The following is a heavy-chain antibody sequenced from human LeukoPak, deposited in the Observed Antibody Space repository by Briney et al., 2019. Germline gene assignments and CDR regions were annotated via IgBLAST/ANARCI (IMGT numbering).Heavy chain of an antibody. D-gene: IGHD3-22*01. CDR2: ISSSGTTI. V-gene: IGHV3-48*03. CDR1: GFIFSNYE. CDR3: ARVLFDTYDSSGYYYNY. Sequence: PGGSLRLSCAASGFIFSNYEMNWVRQAPGKGLEWVSYISSSGTTIYYADSVKGRFTISRDNAKNSLYLQMNSLRAEDTAVYYCARVLFDTYDSSGYYYNYWGQGTLVTVSS. J-gene: IGHJ4*02.